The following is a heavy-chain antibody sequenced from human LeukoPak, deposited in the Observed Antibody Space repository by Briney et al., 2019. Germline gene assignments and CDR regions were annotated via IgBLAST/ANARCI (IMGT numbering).Heavy chain of an antibody. J-gene: IGHJ6*02. Sequence: ASVKVSCKASGYTFTGYYMHWVRQAPGQGLEWMGRINPNSGGTSYAQKFQGRVTMTRDTSISTAYMELSRLRSDDTAVYYCARVFNTAIPLLDYGMDVWGQGTTVTVSS. CDR2: INPNSGGT. CDR3: ARVFNTAIPLLDYGMDV. V-gene: IGHV1-2*06. D-gene: IGHD5-18*01. CDR1: GYTFTGYY.